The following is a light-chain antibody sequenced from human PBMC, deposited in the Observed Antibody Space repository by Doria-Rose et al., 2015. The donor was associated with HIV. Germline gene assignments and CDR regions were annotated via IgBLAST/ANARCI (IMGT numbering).Light chain of an antibody. V-gene: IGKV3-20*01. CDR3: HQYGTSWT. Sequence: TQSPGTLSLSPGERATLSCRASQSFSSTYLAWYQQEPGQAPSLLIYDGSTRATGIPDRFSASGSGTDFTLTINRLEPEDFALDYCHQYGTSWTFGQGTKGEI. CDR1: QSFSSTY. CDR2: DGS. J-gene: IGKJ1*01.